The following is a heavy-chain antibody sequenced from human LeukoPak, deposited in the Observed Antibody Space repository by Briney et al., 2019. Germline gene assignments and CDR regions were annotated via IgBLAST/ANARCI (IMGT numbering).Heavy chain of an antibody. CDR3: ARRRYYDGNGYLE. V-gene: IGHV4-39*01. Sequence: SETLSLTCSVSGDSVSRSDSYWDWIRQPPGKGLEWIGTIYYSGRTYYSPSLKSRVTMSVDPSNNQFSLNLRSVTAADTAVYYCARRRYYDGNGYLEWGQGTLLSVSS. J-gene: IGHJ1*01. CDR2: IYYSGRT. D-gene: IGHD3-22*01. CDR1: GDSVSRSDSY.